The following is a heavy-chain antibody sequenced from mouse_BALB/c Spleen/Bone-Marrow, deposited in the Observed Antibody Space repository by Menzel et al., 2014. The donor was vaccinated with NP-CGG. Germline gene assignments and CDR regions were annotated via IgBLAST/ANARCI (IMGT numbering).Heavy chain of an antibody. V-gene: IGHV1-9*01. CDR1: GYTFSSXX. D-gene: IGHD2-14*01. J-gene: IGHJ2*01. CDR2: ILPGSGST. Sequence: LQQXGAELMKPGASVKISCKATGYTFSSXXXEWVXQRPXXGXXWXXEILPGSGSTNYNEKFKGKATFTADTSSNTAYMQLSSLTSEDSAVYYCARYYRYDYWGQGTTLTVSS. CDR3: ARYYRYDY.